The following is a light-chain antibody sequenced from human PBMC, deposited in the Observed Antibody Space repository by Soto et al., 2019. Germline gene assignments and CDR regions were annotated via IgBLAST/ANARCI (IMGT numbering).Light chain of an antibody. J-gene: IGLJ1*01. CDR3: SSYTSSSTYV. CDR2: EVS. CDR1: SSDVGGYNY. Sequence: QSVLTQPAPVSGSPGQSITISCTGTSSDVGGYNYVSWYQQHPGKAPKLMIYEVSNRPSGVSNRFSGSKSGNTASLTISGLQAEDEADYYCSSYTSSSTYVFGTGTKV. V-gene: IGLV2-14*01.